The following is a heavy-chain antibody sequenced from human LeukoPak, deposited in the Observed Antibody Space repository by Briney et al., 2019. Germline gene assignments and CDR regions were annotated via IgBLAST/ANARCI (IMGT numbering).Heavy chain of an antibody. CDR1: GFTFSSYW. J-gene: IGHJ2*01. CDR2: IKSDGSVT. D-gene: IGHD2-15*01. CDR3: ARDGLAAATLHWCFDL. Sequence: PGGSLRLSCAASGFTFSSYWMHWVRHAPGKGLVWVSRIKSDGSVTSYADSVKGRFTISRANAKNSLYLQMNSLRAEDTAVYYCARDGLAAATLHWCFDLWGRGTLVTVSS. V-gene: IGHV3-74*01.